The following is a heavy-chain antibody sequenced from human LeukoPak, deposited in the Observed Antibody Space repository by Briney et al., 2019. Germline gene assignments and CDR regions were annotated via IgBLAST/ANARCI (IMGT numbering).Heavy chain of an antibody. CDR3: AKDGAV. J-gene: IGHJ6*02. V-gene: IGHV3-23*01. CDR2: ISGSGGST. D-gene: IGHD3-16*01. CDR1: GFIFNNYA. Sequence: PGGSLRLSCAASGFIFNNYAMNWVRQAPGKGLEWVSGISGSGGSTYYTDSVQGRFTISRDNSKNTLYLQMNSLRGEDTAVYYCAKDGAVWGQGTTVTVSS.